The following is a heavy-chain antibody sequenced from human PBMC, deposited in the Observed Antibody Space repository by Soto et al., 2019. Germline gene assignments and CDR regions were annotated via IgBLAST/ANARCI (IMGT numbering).Heavy chain of an antibody. CDR2: IYYSGST. D-gene: IGHD3-22*01. V-gene: IGHV4-59*01. CDR3: ARDLGYYASDGYFDY. J-gene: IGHJ4*02. CDR1: GGSISSYY. Sequence: PSETLSLTCTVSGGSISSYYWSWIRQPPGKGLEWIGYIYYSGSTNYNPSLKSRVTISVDTSKNQFSLKLSSVTAADTAVYYCARDLGYYASDGYFDYWGQGTVGTVSS.